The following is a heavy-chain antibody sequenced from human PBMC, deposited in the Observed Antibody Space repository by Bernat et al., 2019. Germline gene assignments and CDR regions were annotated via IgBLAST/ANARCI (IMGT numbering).Heavy chain of an antibody. Sequence: EVQLVESGGGLIQPGGSLRLSCAASGFTVSSNYMSWVRQAPGKGLEWVSVIYSGGSTYYADSVKCRFTISRDNSKNTLYLQMNSLRAEDTAVYYCARVPKINLERLGGAFDIWGQGTMVTVSS. CDR3: ARVPKINLERLGGAFDI. J-gene: IGHJ3*02. CDR1: GFTVSSNY. D-gene: IGHD1-1*01. V-gene: IGHV3-53*01. CDR2: IYSGGST.